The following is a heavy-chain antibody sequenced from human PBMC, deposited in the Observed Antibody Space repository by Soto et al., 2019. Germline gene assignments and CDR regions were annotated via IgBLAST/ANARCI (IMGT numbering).Heavy chain of an antibody. D-gene: IGHD6-6*01. CDR1: GGSISSSSYY. Sequence: SETLSLTCTVSGGSISSSSYYWGWIRQPPGKGLEWIGSIYYSGSTYYNPSLKSRVTISVDTSKNQFSLKLSSVTAADTAVYYCASLGRAARRRGNYSYSGMDVWGQGTTVTVSS. CDR3: ASLGRAARRRGNYSYSGMDV. J-gene: IGHJ6*02. V-gene: IGHV4-39*01. CDR2: IYYSGST.